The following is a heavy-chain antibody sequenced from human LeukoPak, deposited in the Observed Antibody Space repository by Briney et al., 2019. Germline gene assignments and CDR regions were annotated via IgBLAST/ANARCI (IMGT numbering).Heavy chain of an antibody. CDR1: GDSISSTSYY. Sequence: SETLSLTCTVSGDSISSTSYYWDWIRQPPGKGLEWIGSIYYSGSTNYNPSLKSRVTISVDTSKNQFSLKLSSVTAADTAVYYCARVPTVTFFDYWGQGTLVTVSS. D-gene: IGHD4-17*01. CDR2: IYYSGST. J-gene: IGHJ4*02. V-gene: IGHV4-39*07. CDR3: ARVPTVTFFDY.